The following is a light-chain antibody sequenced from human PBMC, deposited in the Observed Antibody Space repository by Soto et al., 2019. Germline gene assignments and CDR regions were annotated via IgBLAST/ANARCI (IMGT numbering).Light chain of an antibody. CDR2: DAS. CDR3: QQYDNLRALN. J-gene: IGKJ4*01. CDR1: QDLSNY. V-gene: IGKV1-33*01. Sequence: DIPMTQSPSSLSASVVNRVTITCQARQDLSNYLNWYQKKPGKAPQLLIYDASNLESGVPSRFGGSGSGTDCTFTISSLQPDDIATYYCQQYDNLRALNFGRGNMVEVK.